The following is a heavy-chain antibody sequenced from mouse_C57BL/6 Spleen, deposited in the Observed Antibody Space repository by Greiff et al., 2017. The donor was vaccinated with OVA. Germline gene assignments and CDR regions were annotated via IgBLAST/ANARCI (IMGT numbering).Heavy chain of an antibody. CDR1: GYTFTSYT. CDR3: ARSNTTVVGDY. V-gene: IGHV1-4*01. D-gene: IGHD1-1*01. CDR2: INPSSGYT. Sequence: VQLQQSGAELARPGASVKMSCKASGYTFTSYTMHWVKQRPGQGLEWIGYINPSSGYTKYNQKFKDKATLTADKSSSTAYMQLSSLTSEDSAVYYCARSNTTVVGDYWGQGTTLTVSS. J-gene: IGHJ2*01.